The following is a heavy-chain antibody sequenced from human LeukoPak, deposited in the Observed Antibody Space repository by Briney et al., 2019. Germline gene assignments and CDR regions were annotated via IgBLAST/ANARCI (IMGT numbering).Heavy chain of an antibody. Sequence: PGGSLRLSCAASGFIFSPYWVTWVRQAPGRGWGGVSVFIYSGNSPYHADSVKGRFSVSRDNSKNTLYLQMDSLRVEDTAVYFCAKGPGGSGSSSPYFDSWGQGSLVTVSS. V-gene: IGHV3-23*01. D-gene: IGHD6-13*01. CDR3: AKGPGGSGSSSPYFDS. CDR1: GFIFSPYW. CDR2: FIYSGNSP. J-gene: IGHJ4*02.